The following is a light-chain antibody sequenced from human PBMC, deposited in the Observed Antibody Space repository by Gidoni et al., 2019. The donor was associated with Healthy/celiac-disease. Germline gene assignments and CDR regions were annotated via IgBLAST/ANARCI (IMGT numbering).Light chain of an antibody. Sequence: SRATLSVSPGERATLSCRASQSVSSNLAWYQQKPGQAPRLLIYGASTRATGIPARFSGSGSGTEFTLTISSLQSEDFAVYYCQQYNNWPPWTFGQGTKVEIK. CDR3: QQYNNWPPWT. CDR1: QSVSSN. J-gene: IGKJ1*01. CDR2: GAS. V-gene: IGKV3-15*01.